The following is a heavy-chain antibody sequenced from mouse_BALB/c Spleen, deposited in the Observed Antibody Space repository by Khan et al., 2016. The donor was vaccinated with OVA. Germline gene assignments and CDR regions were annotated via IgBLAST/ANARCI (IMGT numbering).Heavy chain of an antibody. V-gene: IGHV3-2*02. CDR2: ITYSGST. CDR1: GYSITSDYA. D-gene: IGHD1-1*01. Sequence: EVQLQESGPGLVKLSQSLSLTCTVTGYSITSDYAWNWIRQFPGNKLEWMAYITYSGSTGYNPSLKSRISITRDTSKNQFFLLLNSVTPEDTASYYCARDYGSSYLFFDYWGQGTTLTVSS. CDR3: ARDYGSSYLFFDY. J-gene: IGHJ2*01.